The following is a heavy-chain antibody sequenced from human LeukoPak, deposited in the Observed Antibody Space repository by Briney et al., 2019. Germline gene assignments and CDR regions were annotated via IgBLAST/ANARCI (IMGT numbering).Heavy chain of an antibody. D-gene: IGHD3-3*01. CDR1: GYTFTSYD. Sequence: ASVKVSCKASGYTFTSYDINWVRQATGQRLEWMGWMKPNSGNTGYAQKFQGRVTMTRDTSISTAYMELSSLRSEDTAVYYCARSDFWGGSPGVKWFDPWGQGTLVTVSS. CDR2: MKPNSGNT. CDR3: ARSDFWGGSPGVKWFDP. V-gene: IGHV1-8*01. J-gene: IGHJ5*02.